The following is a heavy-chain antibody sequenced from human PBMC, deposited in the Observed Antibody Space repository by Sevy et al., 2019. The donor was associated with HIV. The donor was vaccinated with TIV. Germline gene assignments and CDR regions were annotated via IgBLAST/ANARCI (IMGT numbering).Heavy chain of an antibody. D-gene: IGHD6-19*01. J-gene: IGHJ5*02. CDR3: ARTVLERAVAGTHNWFDP. V-gene: IGHV4-30-2*01. Sequence: SETLSLTCAVSGDSISSGGYSWSWIRQPPGKGLEWIGNIYHSGSTYYNPSLKSRVTISVDRSKNQFSLKLSSVTAADTAVYYCARTVLERAVAGTHNWFDPWGQGTLVTVSS. CDR1: GDSISSGGYS. CDR2: IYHSGST.